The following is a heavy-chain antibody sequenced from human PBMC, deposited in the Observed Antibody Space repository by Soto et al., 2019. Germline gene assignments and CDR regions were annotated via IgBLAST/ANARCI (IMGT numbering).Heavy chain of an antibody. CDR1: GYTFTGYY. CDR3: ARTNEYSGYDGEVYFDY. V-gene: IGHV1-2*04. Sequence: ASVKVSCKASGYTFTGYYMHWVRQAPGQRLEWMGWINPNSGGTNYAQKFQGWVTMTRDTSISTAYMELSRLRSDDTAVYYCARTNEYSGYDGEVYFDYWGQGTLVTVSS. J-gene: IGHJ4*02. D-gene: IGHD5-12*01. CDR2: INPNSGGT.